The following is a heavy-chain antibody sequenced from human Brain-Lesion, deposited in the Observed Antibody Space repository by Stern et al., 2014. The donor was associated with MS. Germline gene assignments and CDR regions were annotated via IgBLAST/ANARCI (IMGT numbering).Heavy chain of an antibody. V-gene: IGHV3-9*01. CDR1: GFTFDDYA. CDR3: ARDITGSSAYFAY. J-gene: IGHJ4*02. CDR2: ISWNSGTI. Sequence: QLVESGGDLVQPGRSLRLSCAASGFTFDDYAMHWVRPAPGTGLEWVASISWNSGTIGYADSVKGRFTTSRDNAYSSLYLQMNSLRPEDTALYYCARDITGSSAYFAYWGQGTLVTVSS. D-gene: IGHD1-14*01.